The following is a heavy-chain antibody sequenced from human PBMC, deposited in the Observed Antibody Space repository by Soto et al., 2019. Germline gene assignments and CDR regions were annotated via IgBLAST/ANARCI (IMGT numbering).Heavy chain of an antibody. CDR3: ARDYYHSSGYQN. J-gene: IGHJ4*02. D-gene: IGHD3-22*01. Sequence: ASVKVSCKASGYTFTGYYMHWVRQAPGQGLEWMGWINPNSGGTNYAQKFQGRVTMTRDTSISTAYMELSRLRSDDTAVYYCARDYYHSSGYQNWGQGTLVTVSS. V-gene: IGHV1-2*02. CDR1: GYTFTGYY. CDR2: INPNSGGT.